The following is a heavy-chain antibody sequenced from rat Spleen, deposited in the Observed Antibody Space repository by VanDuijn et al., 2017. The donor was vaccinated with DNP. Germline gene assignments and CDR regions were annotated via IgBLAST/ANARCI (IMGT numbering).Heavy chain of an antibody. CDR3: ARWSRYFDY. Sequence: EVQFQESGPGLVKSSQSLSLTCSVTGYSITSNYWGWIRKFPGNKMEYIGHISYSGSTNYNPSLKSRFSINRDTSKNQFFLQLNSVTTEDTATYYCARWSRYFDYWGQGVMVTVSS. CDR1: GYSITSNY. V-gene: IGHV3-1*01. CDR2: ISYSGST. J-gene: IGHJ2*01.